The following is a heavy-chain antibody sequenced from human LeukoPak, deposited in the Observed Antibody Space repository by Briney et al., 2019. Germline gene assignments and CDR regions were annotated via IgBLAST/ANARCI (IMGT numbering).Heavy chain of an antibody. CDR1: GFSFSNYG. V-gene: IGHV3-30*18. CDR2: ISYDGRNK. J-gene: IGHJ5*02. D-gene: IGHD6-19*01. CDR3: AKDKRGSSGWYDH. Sequence: GRSQRLSCAASGFSFSNYGMHWVRQAPGKGLEWVAVISYDGRNKYFADSVKGRLTISRDNSKNTVYLEMNSLRDEDTAVYYCAKDKRGSSGWYDHWGQGTLVTVSS.